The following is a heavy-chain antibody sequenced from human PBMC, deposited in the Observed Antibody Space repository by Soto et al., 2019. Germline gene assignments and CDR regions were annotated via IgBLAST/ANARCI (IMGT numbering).Heavy chain of an antibody. D-gene: IGHD5-12*01. J-gene: IGHJ4*02. V-gene: IGHV4-59*08. CDR3: ARSIVATYPFDY. CDR1: GGSISSYY. CDR2: IYYSGST. Sequence: SETLSLTCTVSGGSISSYYWSWIRQPPGKGLEWIGYIYYSGSTNYNPSLKSRVTISVDTSKNQFSLKLSSVTAADTAVYYCARSIVATYPFDYGGQGTLVTVSS.